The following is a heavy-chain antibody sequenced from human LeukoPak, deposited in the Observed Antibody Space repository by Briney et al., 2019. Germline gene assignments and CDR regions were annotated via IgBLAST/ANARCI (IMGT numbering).Heavy chain of an antibody. V-gene: IGHV4-61*08. CDR2: IYHSGST. CDR1: GGSISSGGYS. CDR3: AREITNHIAAAGDHAFDI. D-gene: IGHD6-13*01. J-gene: IGHJ3*02. Sequence: SETLSLTCAVSGGSISSGGYSWSWIRQPPGKGLEWIGYIYHSGSTKYNPSLKSRVTISVDTSKNQFSLKLSSVTAADTAVYYCAREITNHIAAAGDHAFDIWGQGTMVTVSS.